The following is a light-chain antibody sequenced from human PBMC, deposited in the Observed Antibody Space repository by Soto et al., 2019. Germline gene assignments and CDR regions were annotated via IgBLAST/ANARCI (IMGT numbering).Light chain of an antibody. CDR1: QSISSY. Sequence: DIQMTQSPSSLSASVGDRVTITCRASQSISSYLNWYQQKPGKAPKLLIYAASSLQSGVPSRFSGSGSRTDFTLTISSLQPEDFATYYGQQSYSTPMYNFGQGTKLEIK. CDR2: AAS. CDR3: QQSYSTPMYN. J-gene: IGKJ2*01. V-gene: IGKV1-39*01.